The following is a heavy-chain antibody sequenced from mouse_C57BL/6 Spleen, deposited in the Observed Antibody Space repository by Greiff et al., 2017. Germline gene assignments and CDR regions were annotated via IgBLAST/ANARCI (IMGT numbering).Heavy chain of an antibody. Sequence: QVQLKESGAELVRPGASVTLSCKASGYTFTDYEMHWVKQTPVHGLEWIGAIDPETGGTAYNQKFKGKAILTADKSSSTAYMELRSLTSEDSAVHYCTRRDDDEYYAMDYWGQGTSDTASS. CDR3: TRRDDDEYYAMDY. J-gene: IGHJ4*01. CDR1: GYTFTDYE. V-gene: IGHV1-15*01. D-gene: IGHD2-4*01. CDR2: IDPETGGT.